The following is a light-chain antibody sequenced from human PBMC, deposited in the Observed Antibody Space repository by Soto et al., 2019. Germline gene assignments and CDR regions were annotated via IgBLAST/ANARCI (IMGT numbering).Light chain of an antibody. V-gene: IGKV1D-12*01. CDR1: QGLTF. J-gene: IGKJ5*01. Sequence: IQMTQSPSSVSASVGDRVTLTCRASQGLTFLAWYQQKPGKAPRLLIYEATNLQSGVPPRFSGSGSGTDFTLTISSLQPEEFATYFCKKANSFPITVGKGRRLEIK. CDR2: EAT. CDR3: KKANSFPIT.